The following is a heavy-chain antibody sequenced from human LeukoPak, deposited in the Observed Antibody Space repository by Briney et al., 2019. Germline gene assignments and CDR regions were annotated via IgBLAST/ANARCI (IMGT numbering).Heavy chain of an antibody. J-gene: IGHJ5*02. Sequence: GESLKISCKGSGYSFTSYWIGWVRQMPGKGLEWMGIIYPGDSDTRYSPSFQGQVTISADKSISTAYLQWSSLKASDTAMYYCARRLNVDTAMVKAHWFDPWGQGTLVTVSS. V-gene: IGHV5-51*01. CDR1: GYSFTSYW. CDR2: IYPGDSDT. CDR3: ARRLNVDTAMVKAHWFDP. D-gene: IGHD5-18*01.